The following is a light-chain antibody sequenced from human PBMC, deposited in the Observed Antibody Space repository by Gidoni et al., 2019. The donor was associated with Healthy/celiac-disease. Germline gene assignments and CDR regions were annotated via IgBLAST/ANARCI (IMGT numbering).Light chain of an antibody. Sequence: QSALTQPASVSESPGQSITISCTVTSSDVGGYNYVSWYQQHPGKAPKLMIYDVSNRPSGVSNRFSGSKSGNTASLTLSGLQAEDEADYYCSSYTSSSTLYVFGTGTKVTVL. CDR3: SSYTSSSTLYV. V-gene: IGLV2-14*01. CDR1: SSDVGGYNY. CDR2: DVS. J-gene: IGLJ1*01.